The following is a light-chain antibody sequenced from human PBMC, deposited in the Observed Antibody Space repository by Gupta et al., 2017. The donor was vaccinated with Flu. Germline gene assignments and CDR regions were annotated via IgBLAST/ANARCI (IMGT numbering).Light chain of an antibody. CDR1: NSDVGRSDS. J-gene: IGLJ1*01. Sequence: QSALTQPASVSGSPGPSIPISCTGTNSDVGRSDSVSWYQQHPDKAPKLIMFDVTNRPSGVSSRFSGSKSGNTASLTISGLQAEDETDYYCSSYTSTSTFYVFGTGTRVTVL. CDR3: SSYTSTSTFYV. CDR2: DVT. V-gene: IGLV2-14*03.